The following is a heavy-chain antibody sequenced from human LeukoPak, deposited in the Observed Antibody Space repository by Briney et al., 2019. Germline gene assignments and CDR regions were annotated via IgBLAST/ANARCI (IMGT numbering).Heavy chain of an antibody. Sequence: PGGSLRLSCTATKFAFRNYWMHWVRQAPGKGLVWVARINIEGTIKTCADSVKGRCTISRDDAKNIPYLQMSSLETADTAVYYCVRALGDAWGQGTLVTVSS. CDR1: KFAFRNYW. D-gene: IGHD7-27*01. V-gene: IGHV3-74*01. J-gene: IGHJ5*02. CDR2: INIEGTIK. CDR3: VRALGDA.